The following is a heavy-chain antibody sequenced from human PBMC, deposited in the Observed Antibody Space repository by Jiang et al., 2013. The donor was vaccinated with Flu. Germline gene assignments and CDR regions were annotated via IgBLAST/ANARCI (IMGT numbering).Heavy chain of an antibody. CDR2: INPSGGST. Sequence: SGAEVKKPGASVKVSCKASGYTFTSYYMHWVRQAPGQGLEWMGIINPSGGSTSYAQKFQGRVTMTRDTSTSTVYMELSSLRSEDTAVYYCARDQGGYSSSPTNWFDPWGQGTLVTVSS. CDR3: ARDQGGYSSSPTNWFDP. D-gene: IGHD6-13*01. V-gene: IGHV1-46*01. CDR1: GYTFTSYY. J-gene: IGHJ5*02.